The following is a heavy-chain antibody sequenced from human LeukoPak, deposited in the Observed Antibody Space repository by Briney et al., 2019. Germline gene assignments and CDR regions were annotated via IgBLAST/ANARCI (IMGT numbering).Heavy chain of an antibody. D-gene: IGHD3-9*01. CDR1: GGSLSGYY. CDR3: ARGLGPGYYDILTGYYTDDAFDI. J-gene: IGHJ3*02. Sequence: PSETLSLTCAVYGGSLSGYYWSWIRQPPGKGLEWIGEINHSGSTNYNPSLKSRVTISVDTSKNQFSLKLSSVNAADTAVYYCARGLGPGYYDILTGYYTDDAFDIWGQGTMVTVSS. CDR2: INHSGST. V-gene: IGHV4-34*01.